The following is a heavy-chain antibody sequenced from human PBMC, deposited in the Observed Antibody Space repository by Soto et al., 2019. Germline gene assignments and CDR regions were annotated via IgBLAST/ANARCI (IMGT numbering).Heavy chain of an antibody. CDR3: AKENSCYYDSSGYYNFDY. J-gene: IGHJ4*02. Sequence: GGSLRLSCAASGFTFSSYAMSWVRQAPGKGLEWVSAISGSGGSTYYADSVKGRFTISRDNSKNTLYLQMNSLRAEDTAVYYCAKENSCYYDSSGYYNFDYWGQGTLVTVSS. V-gene: IGHV3-23*01. D-gene: IGHD3-22*01. CDR2: ISGSGGST. CDR1: GFTFSSYA.